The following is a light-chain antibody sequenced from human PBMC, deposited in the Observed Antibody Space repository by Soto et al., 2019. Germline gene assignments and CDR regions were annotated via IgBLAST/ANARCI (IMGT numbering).Light chain of an antibody. Sequence: DIQMTQSPSILSASVGDRVTITCRASQSISSWLAWYQQKPGKAPKLLIYDASSLHSGVPSRFSGSGSGTEFTLTISSLQPDDFATYYCQQYNSYSAFGQGTKVDIK. CDR2: DAS. V-gene: IGKV1-5*01. CDR1: QSISSW. CDR3: QQYNSYSA. J-gene: IGKJ1*01.